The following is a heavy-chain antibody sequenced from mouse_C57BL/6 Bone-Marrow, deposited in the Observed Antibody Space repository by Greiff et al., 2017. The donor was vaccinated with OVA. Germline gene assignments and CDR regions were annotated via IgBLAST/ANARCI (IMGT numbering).Heavy chain of an antibody. J-gene: IGHJ2*01. CDR3: ATSPLPLGY. Sequence: VQLQQSGAELVRPGASVKLSCTASGFNIKDDYMHWVKQRPEQRLEWIGWIDPENGDTDYAPKFQGKTTITADTSSNTAFLQLSSLTAEDTAVYYYATSPLPLGYWGRGTTLTVSS. CDR1: GFNIKDDY. V-gene: IGHV14-4*01. CDR2: IDPENGDT.